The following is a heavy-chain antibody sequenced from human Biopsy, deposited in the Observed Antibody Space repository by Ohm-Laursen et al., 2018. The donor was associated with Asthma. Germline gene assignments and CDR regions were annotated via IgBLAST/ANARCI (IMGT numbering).Heavy chain of an antibody. Sequence: SLRLSCSASGFTFGDYWMSWVRQAPGKGLEWVGVISKDASTQDYADSVKGRFTISRDNAKNSLYLQMNSLRAEDTAVYYCSRDRGESGYDFGRYDYWGQGTLVTVSS. CDR1: GFTFGDYW. CDR3: SRDRGESGYDFGRYDY. J-gene: IGHJ4*02. D-gene: IGHD5-12*01. V-gene: IGHV3-7*01. CDR2: ISKDASTQ.